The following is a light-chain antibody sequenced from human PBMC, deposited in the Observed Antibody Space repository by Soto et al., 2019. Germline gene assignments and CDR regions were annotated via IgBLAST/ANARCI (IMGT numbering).Light chain of an antibody. CDR1: DNIAPW. CDR2: KAA. J-gene: IGKJ5*01. Sequence: DIQMTPSPSTLSASVGDRVAITCRASDNIAPWVAWYQQKPGKAPKLLIYKAANLADEVPSRFAGSGSGTDFTLTITRLQPDDFATYYCMQRTHVPITFGQGTRLEI. CDR3: MQRTHVPIT. V-gene: IGKV1-5*03.